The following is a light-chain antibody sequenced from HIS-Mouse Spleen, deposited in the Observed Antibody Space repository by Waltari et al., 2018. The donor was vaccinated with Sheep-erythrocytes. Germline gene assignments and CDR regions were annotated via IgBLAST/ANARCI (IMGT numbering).Light chain of an antibody. J-gene: IGLJ1*01. CDR1: SSDVGGYKY. Sequence: QSALTQPASVSGSPGQSITISCTGTSSDVGGYKYVSWYQQHPGKAPKVMIYDVSNRPSGVSRRFSGSKSSNTASLTISGLQAEDEADYYCSSYTSSSTLYVVGTGTKVTVL. CDR2: DVS. V-gene: IGLV2-14*03. CDR3: SSYTSSSTLYV.